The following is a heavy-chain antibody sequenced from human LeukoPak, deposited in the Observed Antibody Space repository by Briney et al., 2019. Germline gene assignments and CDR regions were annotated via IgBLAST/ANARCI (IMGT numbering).Heavy chain of an antibody. Sequence: TGGSLRLSCAASGCTFSSYGMHWVRQAPGKGLEWVAVISYDGSNKYYADSVKGRFTISRDNSKNTLYLQMNSLRAEDTAVYYCAKDESRYSGYGDYWGQGTLVTVSS. CDR2: ISYDGSNK. V-gene: IGHV3-30*18. D-gene: IGHD5-12*01. CDR3: AKDESRYSGYGDY. CDR1: GCTFSSYG. J-gene: IGHJ4*02.